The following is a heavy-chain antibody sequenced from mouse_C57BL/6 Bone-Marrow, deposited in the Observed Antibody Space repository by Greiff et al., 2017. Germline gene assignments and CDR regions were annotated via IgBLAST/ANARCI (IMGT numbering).Heavy chain of an antibody. D-gene: IGHD2-2*01. Sequence: VNVVESGAELARPGASVKLSCKASGYTFTSYGISWVKQRTGQGLEWIGEIYPRSGNTYYNEKFKGKATLTADKSSSTAYMELRSLTSENSAVYFCARGATMVTTDFDYWGQGTTLTVSS. CDR1: GYTFTSYG. CDR2: IYPRSGNT. J-gene: IGHJ2*01. CDR3: ARGATMVTTDFDY. V-gene: IGHV1-81*01.